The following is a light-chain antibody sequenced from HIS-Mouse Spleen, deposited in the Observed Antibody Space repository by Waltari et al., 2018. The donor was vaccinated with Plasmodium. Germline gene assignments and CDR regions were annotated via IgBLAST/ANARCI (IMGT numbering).Light chain of an antibody. Sequence: QSALTQPASVSGSPGQSITISCPGPSSDVGGYHYVSWYQQHPGKAPKLMLYDVSNRPSGVSNRFSGSKSGNTASLTISGLQAEDEADYYCSSYTSSSTLVFGGGTKLTVL. J-gene: IGLJ2*01. CDR2: DVS. CDR1: SSDVGGYHY. V-gene: IGLV2-14*03. CDR3: SSYTSSSTLV.